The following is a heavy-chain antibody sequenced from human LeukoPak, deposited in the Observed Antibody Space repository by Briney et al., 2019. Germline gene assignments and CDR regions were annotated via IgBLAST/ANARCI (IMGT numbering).Heavy chain of an antibody. J-gene: IGHJ6*02. CDR3: ARVGGDQRSGYYPAYGMDV. D-gene: IGHD3-22*01. Sequence: PGGSLRLSCTASRFTFSSYAMSWVRQAPGKGLEWVAVIWYDGSNKYYADSVKGRFTISRDNSKNTLYLQMNSLRAEDTAVYYCARVGGDQRSGYYPAYGMDVWGQGTTVTVSS. CDR1: RFTFSSYA. V-gene: IGHV3-33*08. CDR2: IWYDGSNK.